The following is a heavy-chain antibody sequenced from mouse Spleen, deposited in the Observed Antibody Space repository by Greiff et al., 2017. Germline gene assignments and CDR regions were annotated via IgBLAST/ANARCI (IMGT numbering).Heavy chain of an antibody. Sequence: VQLQQSGPGLVAPSQSLSITCTVSGFSLTNYAVHWVRQSPGKGLEWLGVIWSDGSTDYNAAFISRLSISKDNSKSQVFFKMNSLQADDTAIYYCARNDYYGSSYWYFDVWGAGTTVTVSS. CDR1: GFSLTNYA. CDR2: IWSDGST. CDR3: ARNDYYGSSYWYFDV. V-gene: IGHV2-4-1*01. J-gene: IGHJ1*01. D-gene: IGHD1-1*01.